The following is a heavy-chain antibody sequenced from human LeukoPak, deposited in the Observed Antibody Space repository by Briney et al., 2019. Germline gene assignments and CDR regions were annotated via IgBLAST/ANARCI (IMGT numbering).Heavy chain of an antibody. V-gene: IGHV3-7*01. J-gene: IGHJ5*02. CDR1: GFTFSSYG. Sequence: GGSLRLSCAASGFTFSSYGMSWVRQAPGKGLEWVANIKQDGSEKYYVDSVKGRFTISRDNAKNSLYLQMNSLRAEDTAVYYCARDFYGDYGPLFFDPWGQGTLVTVSS. CDR2: IKQDGSEK. CDR3: ARDFYGDYGPLFFDP. D-gene: IGHD4-17*01.